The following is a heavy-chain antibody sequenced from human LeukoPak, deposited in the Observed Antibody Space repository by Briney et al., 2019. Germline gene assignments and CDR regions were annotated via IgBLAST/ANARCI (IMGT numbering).Heavy chain of an antibody. CDR1: GFTLSSHS. CDR2: ISSSSSYI. Sequence: PGGSLRLSCAAYGFTLSSHSMNWVRQAPGKGLEWVSSISSSSSYIHSADSVKGRFTISRDISQNTVYLQMNSLRAEDTAVYYCARDLGYSAYATVRGNDVEIWGQGTMVTVSS. CDR3: ARDLGYSAYATVRGNDVEI. J-gene: IGHJ3*02. V-gene: IGHV3-21*01. D-gene: IGHD5-12*01.